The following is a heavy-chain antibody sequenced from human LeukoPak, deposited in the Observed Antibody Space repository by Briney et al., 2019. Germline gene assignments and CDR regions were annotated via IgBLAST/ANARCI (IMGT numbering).Heavy chain of an antibody. CDR1: GYSISSGYY. J-gene: IGHJ4*02. D-gene: IGHD3-22*01. V-gene: IGHV4-38-2*02. CDR2: IYYSGST. Sequence: SETLSLTCTVSGYSISSGYYWGWIRQPPGKGLEWIGSIYYSGSTYYNPSLKSRVTISVDTSKNQFSLKLSSVTAADTAVYYCAGRYYYDSSGYYYGPMVFDYWGQGTLVTVSS. CDR3: AGRYYYDSSGYYYGPMVFDY.